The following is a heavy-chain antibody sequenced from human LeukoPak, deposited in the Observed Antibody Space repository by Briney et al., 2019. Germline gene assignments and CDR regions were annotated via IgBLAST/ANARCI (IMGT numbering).Heavy chain of an antibody. CDR1: GFTFSSYG. J-gene: IGHJ4*02. CDR3: AKNTYYYGSGNPFDY. CDR2: IRYDGSNK. V-gene: IGHV3-30*02. Sequence: PGGSLRLSCAASGFTFSSYGMHWVRQAPGKGLEWVAFIRYDGSNKYYADSVKGRFTISRDNSKNTLYLQMNSLRAEDTAVYYCAKNTYYYGSGNPFDYLGQGTLVTVSS. D-gene: IGHD3-10*01.